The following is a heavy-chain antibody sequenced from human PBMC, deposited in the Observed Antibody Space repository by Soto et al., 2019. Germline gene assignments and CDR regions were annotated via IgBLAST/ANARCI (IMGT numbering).Heavy chain of an antibody. Sequence: EVRLLESGGGLVQPGGSLRLSCAASGFTFSSYAMSWVRQAPGKGPEWVSGISGSGGSTYYADSVKGRFTISRDNSKNTLYLQMNSLRAEDTAVYYCAKVRMPNYYFDYWGQGTLVTVSS. J-gene: IGHJ4*02. V-gene: IGHV3-23*01. D-gene: IGHD1-7*01. CDR1: GFTFSSYA. CDR3: AKVRMPNYYFDY. CDR2: ISGSGGST.